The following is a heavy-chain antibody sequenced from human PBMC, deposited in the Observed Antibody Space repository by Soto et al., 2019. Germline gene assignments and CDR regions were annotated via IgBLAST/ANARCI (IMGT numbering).Heavy chain of an antibody. CDR2: MSGTGGST. Sequence: EVQLLESGGGLVQPGRSLRLSCAASGFTFSSYAMNWVRQAPGKGLEWVSAMSGTGGSTYYADSVKGRFTISRDNSKNTLYLQMNSLRVEDTAVFYCAKAGFSSVWSPCYFDYWGQGTLVTVSS. V-gene: IGHV3-23*01. CDR1: GFTFSSYA. CDR3: AKAGFSSVWSPCYFDY. D-gene: IGHD6-19*01. J-gene: IGHJ4*02.